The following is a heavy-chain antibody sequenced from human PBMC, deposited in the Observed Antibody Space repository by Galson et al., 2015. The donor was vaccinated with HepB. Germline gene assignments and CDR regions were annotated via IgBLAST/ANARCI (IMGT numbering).Heavy chain of an antibody. CDR1: GYDFNKYG. Sequence: SVKVSCKASGYDFNKYGLSWVRQAPGHGLAWMGGVSGYDGSANYAPTFQGRVTMTTQQSTGTASMEMRRRRSDDTAVYYCARDSRLELQLNNYDSYGMDVSGQGTAVLVSS. CDR3: ARDSRLELQLNNYDSYGMDV. V-gene: IGHV1-18*01. D-gene: IGHD3-22*01. CDR2: VSGYDGSA. J-gene: IGHJ6*02.